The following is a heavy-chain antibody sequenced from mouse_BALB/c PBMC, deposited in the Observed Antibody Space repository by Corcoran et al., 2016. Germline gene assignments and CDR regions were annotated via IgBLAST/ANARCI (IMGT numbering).Heavy chain of an antibody. D-gene: IGHD1-1*02. Sequence: DVQLQESGPGLVKPSQSLSLTCSVTGYYITSGYYWNWIRQFPGNKLELMGYISYDGSNNYNPSLKNRISITRDTSKNQFFLKLNSVTTEDTATYYCARGWADYWGQGTTLTVSS. CDR2: ISYDGSN. V-gene: IGHV3-6*02. CDR1: GYYITSGYY. CDR3: ARGWADY. J-gene: IGHJ2*01.